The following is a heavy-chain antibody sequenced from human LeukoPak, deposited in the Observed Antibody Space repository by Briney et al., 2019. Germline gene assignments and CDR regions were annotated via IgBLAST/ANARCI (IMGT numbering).Heavy chain of an antibody. CDR1: GFTFDNYA. J-gene: IGHJ3*02. V-gene: IGHV3-23*01. CDR3: AKRDPRPFAFDI. Sequence: GGSLRLSCAASGFTFDNYAMTWVRQPPGKGLEWVSLVSGSGGSTYYADSVEGRFTISRDNSKNTLYLQMNSLRVDDTAVYFCAKRDPRPFAFDIWGQGTMVTVSS. CDR2: VSGSGGST.